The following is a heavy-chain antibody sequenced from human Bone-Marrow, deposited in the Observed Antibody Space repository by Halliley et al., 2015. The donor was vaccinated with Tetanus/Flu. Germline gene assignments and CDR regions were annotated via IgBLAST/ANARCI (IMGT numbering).Heavy chain of an antibody. CDR3: ARRRYFYYGLDV. V-gene: IGHV4-30-4*01. D-gene: IGHD2-21*01. Sequence: LEWVGFISYSGSPYSLPSLKSRVTISVDTSNNQFSLKMSSVTAADTAVYYCARRRYFYYGLDVWGQGTTVTVSS. CDR2: ISYSGSP. J-gene: IGHJ6*02.